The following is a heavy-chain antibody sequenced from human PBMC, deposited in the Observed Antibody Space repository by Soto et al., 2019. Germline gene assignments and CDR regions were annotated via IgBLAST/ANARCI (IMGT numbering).Heavy chain of an antibody. CDR2: IIPIFGTA. CDR3: ARDPNIVVVPAATDNWFDP. J-gene: IGHJ5*02. CDR1: GGTFSSYA. D-gene: IGHD2-2*01. Sequence: ASVKVSCKASGGTFSSYAISWVRQAPGQGLEWMGGIIPIFGTANYAQKFQGRVTMTADESTSTAYMELSSLRSEDTAVYYCARDPNIVVVPAATDNWFDPWGQGTLVTVSS. V-gene: IGHV1-69*13.